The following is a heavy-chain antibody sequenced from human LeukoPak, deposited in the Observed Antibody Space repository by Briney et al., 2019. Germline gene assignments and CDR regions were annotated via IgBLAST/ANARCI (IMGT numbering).Heavy chain of an antibody. D-gene: IGHD3-10*01. CDR1: GYTFTSYG. J-gene: IGHJ3*02. CDR3: ARDSNYYGSGPGAFDI. V-gene: IGHV1-18*01. CDR2: ISAYNGNT. Sequence: ASVTVSCKASGYTFTSYGISWVRQAPGQGLERMGWISAYNGNTNYAQKLQGRVTMTTDTSTSTAYMELRSLRSDDTAVYYCARDSNYYGSGPGAFDIWGQGTMVTVSS.